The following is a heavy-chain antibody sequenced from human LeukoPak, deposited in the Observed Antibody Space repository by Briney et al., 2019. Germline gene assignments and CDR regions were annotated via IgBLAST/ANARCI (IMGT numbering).Heavy chain of an antibody. J-gene: IGHJ4*02. CDR3: AKDWLAHCSGAICSVDY. CDR2: IRYDESNQ. D-gene: IGHD2-15*01. Sequence: GGSLSLSCAASGITLSNYGMHWARQAPAKGLEWVAFIRYDESNQYYADSVKGRFTNSRGKSKKTLHLQKNSLIAGDTAVYYCAKDWLAHCSGAICSVDYWGQGSLVMVSS. V-gene: IGHV3-30*02. CDR1: GITLSNYG.